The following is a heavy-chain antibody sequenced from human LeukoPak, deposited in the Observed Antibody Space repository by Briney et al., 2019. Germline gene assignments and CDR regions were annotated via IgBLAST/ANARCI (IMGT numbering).Heavy chain of an antibody. J-gene: IGHJ4*02. D-gene: IGHD3-3*02. Sequence: WASVKVSCKASGYTFTGNYMHWVRQAPGQGLEWMGWINPNSGGTNYAQKFQGRVTMTRDTSISTAYMELSRLRSDDTAVFYCTRGITALAYFDYWGQGTLVTVSS. CDR2: INPNSGGT. V-gene: IGHV1-2*02. CDR1: GYTFTGNY. CDR3: TRGITALAYFDY.